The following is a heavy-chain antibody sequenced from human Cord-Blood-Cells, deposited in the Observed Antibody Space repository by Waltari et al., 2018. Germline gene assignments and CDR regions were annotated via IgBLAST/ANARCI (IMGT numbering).Heavy chain of an antibody. CDR3: ARVLYSGSYFE. CDR2: IYYSGST. CDR1: GGSLSSGGSY. V-gene: IGHV4-31*03. J-gene: IGHJ4*02. Sequence: QVQLQESGPGLVKPSQTLSLTCTVSGGSLSSGGSYWSWIRQHPGKGLEWIGYIYYSGSTYYNPSIKSRVTISVDTSKNQFSLKLSSVTAADTAVYYCARVLYSGSYFEWGQGTLVTVSS. D-gene: IGHD1-26*01.